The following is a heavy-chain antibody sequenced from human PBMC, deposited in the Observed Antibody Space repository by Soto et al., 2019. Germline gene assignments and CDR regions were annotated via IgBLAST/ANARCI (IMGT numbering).Heavy chain of an antibody. CDR1: GDAISRGGYY. J-gene: IGHJ5*02. D-gene: IGHD5-12*01. CDR3: VRCRGYTGSGPGGWGFDP. V-gene: IGHV4-31*03. Sequence: QVQLQESGPGLVKPSQTLSLTCTVSGDAISRGGYYWGWIRQHPGKGLQWLGYSYYSGNTYYSPSLRGRITISVNMSENQFSLKLTSATAADTAVYYFVRCRGYTGSGPGGWGFDPWGQGTLVTVSS. CDR2: SYYSGNT.